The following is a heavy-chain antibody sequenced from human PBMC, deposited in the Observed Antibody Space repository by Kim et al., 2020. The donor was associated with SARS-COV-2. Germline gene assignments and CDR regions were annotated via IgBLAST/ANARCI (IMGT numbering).Heavy chain of an antibody. CDR3: AKADGMGYCSGGSCYSHYYYGMDV. CDR1: GFTFSSYA. J-gene: IGHJ6*02. V-gene: IGHV3-23*01. CDR2: ISGSGGST. D-gene: IGHD2-15*01. Sequence: GGSLGLSCAASGFTFSSYAMSWVRQAPGKGLEWVSAISGSGGSTYYADSVKGRFTISRDNSKNTLYLQMNSLRAEDTAVYYCAKADGMGYCSGGSCYSHYYYGMDVWGQGTTVTVSS.